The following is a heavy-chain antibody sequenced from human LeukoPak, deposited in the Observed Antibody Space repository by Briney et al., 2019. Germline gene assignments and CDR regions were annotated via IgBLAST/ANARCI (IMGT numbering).Heavy chain of an antibody. CDR3: AKAGTTGIHHWFDP. CDR1: GYSISNDYY. CDR2: IYHSGGS. Sequence: SETLSLTCVVSGYSISNDYYWGWIRQPPGKGLEWIGNIYHSGGSYYNPSLKSRVTISVDTSKNQSSLKLSSVTAADTAVYYCAKAGTTGIHHWFDPWGQGNLVTVSS. V-gene: IGHV4-38-2*01. J-gene: IGHJ5*02. D-gene: IGHD1-1*01.